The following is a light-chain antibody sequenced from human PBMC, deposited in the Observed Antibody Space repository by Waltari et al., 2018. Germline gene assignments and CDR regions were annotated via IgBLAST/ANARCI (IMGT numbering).Light chain of an antibody. J-gene: IGKJ2*01. CDR2: AAS. V-gene: IGKV1-39*01. CDR3: QQSYSTPPF. CDR1: QSISSY. Sequence: DIQMTQSPSSLSASVGDRVPITCRASQSISSYLNWYQQKPGKAPKLLIYAASSLQSGVPSRFSGSGSGTDFTLTISSLQPEDFATYYCQQSYSTPPFFGQGTKLEIK.